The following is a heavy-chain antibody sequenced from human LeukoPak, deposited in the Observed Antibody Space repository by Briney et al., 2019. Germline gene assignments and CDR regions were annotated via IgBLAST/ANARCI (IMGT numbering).Heavy chain of an antibody. Sequence: GASVKVSCKASGYTFTNYGVSWVRQAPGQGLEWMGWISAYNGYTNYAQKFQFRVTMTTDTSTSTAYMELRSLTSDDTAVYYCARGAISSHGFDIWGQGTMVTVSS. D-gene: IGHD3-3*01. CDR1: GYTFTNYG. CDR3: ARGAISSHGFDI. CDR2: ISAYNGYT. J-gene: IGHJ3*02. V-gene: IGHV1-18*01.